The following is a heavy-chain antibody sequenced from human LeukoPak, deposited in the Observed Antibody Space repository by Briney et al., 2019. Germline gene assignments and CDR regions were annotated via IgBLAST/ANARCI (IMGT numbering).Heavy chain of an antibody. CDR3: ATGRSIRYFDY. V-gene: IGHV4-59*08. J-gene: IGHJ4*02. CDR2: IHYSGTT. CDR1: GGSISSYY. Sequence: SETLSLTCTVSGGSISSYYWNWIRQPPGQGLEWIGYIHYSGTTNYNPSLKSRVTISVDTSKSQFSLKLTSATAADTAIYYCATGRSIRYFDYWGQGTLLSVSS. D-gene: IGHD3-9*01.